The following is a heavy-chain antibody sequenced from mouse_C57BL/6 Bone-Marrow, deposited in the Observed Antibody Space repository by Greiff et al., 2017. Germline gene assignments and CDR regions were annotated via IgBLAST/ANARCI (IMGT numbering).Heavy chain of an antibody. J-gene: IGHJ4*01. Sequence: QVQLKQSGAELARPGASVKLSCKASGYTFTSYGISWVRQTPGQGLEWVGEICPRCGNTYSNEKFKGKAPLTADNSSSTAYMELRSLTSEDSAVYFCEIRQGYYYAMDYWGQGTSVTVSS. CDR3: EIRQGYYYAMDY. CDR2: ICPRCGNT. CDR1: GYTFTSYG. V-gene: IGHV1-81*01. D-gene: IGHD2-12*01.